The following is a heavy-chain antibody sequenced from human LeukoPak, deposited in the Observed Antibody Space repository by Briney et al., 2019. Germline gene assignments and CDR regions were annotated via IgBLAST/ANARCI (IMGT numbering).Heavy chain of an antibody. D-gene: IGHD5-18*01. CDR2: IYSGGST. Sequence: SGGSLRLSCAASGFTVSSSYMSWVRQAPGKGLEWVSVIYSGGSTYYADSVRGRFTISRDNSKNTLYLQMNSLRAEDTAVYYCARDGGYSYGYSFDYWGQGTLVTVSS. CDR1: GFTVSSSY. V-gene: IGHV3-53*01. J-gene: IGHJ4*02. CDR3: ARDGGYSYGYSFDY.